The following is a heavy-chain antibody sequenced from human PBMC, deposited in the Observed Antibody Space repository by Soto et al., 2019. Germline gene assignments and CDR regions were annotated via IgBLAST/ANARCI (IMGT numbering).Heavy chain of an antibody. Sequence: QMQQVQSGPEVKKPGTSVKVSCQASGFTFTSSAMQWVRQARGQRLEWIGWIVVGSGNTNYAQKFQERVTITRDMSTSTAYMELSSLRSEDTAVYYCAADKYYDYIWGSYRSYAFDIWGQGTMVTVSS. CDR3: AADKYYDYIWGSYRSYAFDI. V-gene: IGHV1-58*02. J-gene: IGHJ3*02. CDR1: GFTFTSSA. D-gene: IGHD3-16*02. CDR2: IVVGSGNT.